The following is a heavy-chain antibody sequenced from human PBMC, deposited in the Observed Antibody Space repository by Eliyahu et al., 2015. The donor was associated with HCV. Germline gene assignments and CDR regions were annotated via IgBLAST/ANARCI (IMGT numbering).Heavy chain of an antibody. Sequence: QVQLQESGPGLVKPSQTLFLTCTVSGDSLSTGGYXWAWXRQHPGKGLEWVGNIYYGGTTSYNPSLKSRVFISDDMSKHQFFLRLTSVTAADTAVYFCARKASGHYYGIDVWGQGTTVTVS. J-gene: IGHJ6*02. CDR2: IYYGGTT. CDR3: ARKASGHYYGIDV. CDR1: GDSLSTGGYX. V-gene: IGHV4-31*03.